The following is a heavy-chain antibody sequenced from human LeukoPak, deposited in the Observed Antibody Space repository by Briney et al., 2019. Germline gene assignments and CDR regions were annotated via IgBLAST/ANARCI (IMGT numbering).Heavy chain of an antibody. CDR1: GFTFSSYS. CDR3: ARTYGSGSLDY. D-gene: IGHD2-15*01. CDR2: ISSSSSYI. Sequence: GGSLRLSCAASGFTFSSYSMNWVRQAPGKGLEWVSSISSSSSYIYYADSVQGRFTISRDNAKNSIYLQMNGLTAEDTAVYYCARTYGSGSLDYGGQGTLVTVSS. V-gene: IGHV3-21*01. J-gene: IGHJ4*02.